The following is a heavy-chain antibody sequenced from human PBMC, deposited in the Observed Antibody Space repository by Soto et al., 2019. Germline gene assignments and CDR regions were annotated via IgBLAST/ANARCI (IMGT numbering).Heavy chain of an antibody. V-gene: IGHV3-30*03. CDR1: GFIFSNYG. CDR3: AIVRVADSSLDH. Sequence: GGSLRLSCVVSGFIFSNYGMHWVRQAPGKGLEWVAFISYDGSDILYADSVKGRFTISRDNSKSTLFLHMNRPTAEDTAIYFCAIVRVADSSLDHWGQGTLVTVSS. D-gene: IGHD3-10*02. CDR2: ISYDGSDI. J-gene: IGHJ4*02.